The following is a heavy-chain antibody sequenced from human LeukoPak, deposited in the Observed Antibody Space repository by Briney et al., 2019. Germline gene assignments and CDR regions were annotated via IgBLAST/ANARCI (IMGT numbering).Heavy chain of an antibody. Sequence: PGGSLRLSCAASGFTFSNYAMSWVRQAPGKGPQWVSIISGSGDNTHYADSAKGRLTISRDNSKNTLYLQMNTLRAEDAAIYHCARRGWLVNFVYWRQGTLVTVSS. D-gene: IGHD6-19*01. J-gene: IGHJ4*02. CDR2: ISGSGDNT. CDR1: GFTFSNYA. V-gene: IGHV3-23*01. CDR3: ARRGWLVNFVY.